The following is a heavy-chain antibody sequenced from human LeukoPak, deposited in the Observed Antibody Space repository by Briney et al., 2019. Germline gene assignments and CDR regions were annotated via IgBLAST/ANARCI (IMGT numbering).Heavy chain of an antibody. V-gene: IGHV3-49*04. J-gene: IGHJ4*02. Sequence: GGSLRLSCAASGFTFSEHPITWVRQAPGRGLEWVGFIRDKDCRGTREYAASVKGRFTISRDDSKSIAYLQMNGLKTEDTAMYYCTRGRYGDYVNWGQGTLVSVSS. CDR2: IRDKDCRGTR. D-gene: IGHD4-17*01. CDR1: GFTFSEHP. CDR3: TRGRYGDYVN.